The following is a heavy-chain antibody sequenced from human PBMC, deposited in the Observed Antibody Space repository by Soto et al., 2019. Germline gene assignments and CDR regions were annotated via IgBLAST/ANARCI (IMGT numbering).Heavy chain of an antibody. CDR2: VNSDSGGT. CDR3: TRDLVGYDAFDI. Sequence: QVPLEQSGAEVKKPGASVKVSCKASGYTFSDYYIHWVRQAPGQGLEWMGRVNSDSGGTTYAQKFHGRVTMTRDTSISTVYMELSRLTSNDTAVYYCTRDLVGYDAFDIWGQGTLVAVSP. V-gene: IGHV1-2*02. J-gene: IGHJ3*02. CDR1: GYTFSDYY. D-gene: IGHD2-15*01.